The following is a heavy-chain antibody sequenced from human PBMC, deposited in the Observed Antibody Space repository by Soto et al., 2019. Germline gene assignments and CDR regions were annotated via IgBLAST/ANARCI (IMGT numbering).Heavy chain of an antibody. CDR1: GGTFSSYT. D-gene: IGHD2-21*01. J-gene: IGHJ3*02. Sequence: ASVKVSCKASGGTFSSYTISWVRQAPGQGLEWMGRIIPILGVANYAQEFQGRVTITADKSTSTAYMELRSLRSEDTAVYYCSRKWSHSYCGSDCYLEPDDAYDIWGQGTLVTVSS. V-gene: IGHV1-69*02. CDR2: IIPILGVA. CDR3: SRKWSHSYCGSDCYLEPDDAYDI.